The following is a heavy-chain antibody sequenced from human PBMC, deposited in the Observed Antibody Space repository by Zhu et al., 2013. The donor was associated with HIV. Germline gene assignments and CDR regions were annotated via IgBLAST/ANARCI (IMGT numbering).Heavy chain of an antibody. CDR1: GFTVSSNY. CDR2: IYSGGST. V-gene: IGHV3-53*02. D-gene: IGHD3-22*01. J-gene: IGHJ3*02. CDR3: ARVGVITGGEAFDI. Sequence: EVQLVETGGGLIQPGGSLRLSCAASGFTVSSNYMSWVRQAPGKGLEWVSVIYSGGSTYYADSVKGRFTISRDNSKNTLYLQMNSLRAEDTAVYYCARVGVITGGEAFDIWGQGTMVTVSS.